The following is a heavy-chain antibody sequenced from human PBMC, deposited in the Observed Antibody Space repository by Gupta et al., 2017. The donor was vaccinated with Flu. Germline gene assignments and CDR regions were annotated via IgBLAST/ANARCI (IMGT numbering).Heavy chain of an antibody. V-gene: IGHV3-30*18. D-gene: IGHD3-3*02. Sequence: QVQLVEYGGGVVQPGESLRLACAASGFTFCMYGVYWVRQAPGKGLEWVAVVSHDGSQNNYADSVKGRFTITRDNDKGILYLEMNSLRSEDTALYYCAKDRGRRISGYGMDLWGLGTPVTVSS. CDR3: AKDRGRRISGYGMDL. CDR2: VSHDGSQN. J-gene: IGHJ6*02. CDR1: GFTFCMYG.